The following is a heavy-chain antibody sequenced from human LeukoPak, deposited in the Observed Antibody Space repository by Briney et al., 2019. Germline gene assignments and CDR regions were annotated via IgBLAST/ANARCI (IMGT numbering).Heavy chain of an antibody. J-gene: IGHJ5*02. V-gene: IGHV3-30-3*01. CDR2: ISYDGSNK. D-gene: IGHD3-22*01. CDR1: GFTSSSYA. Sequence: GGSLRLSCAASGFTSSSYAMHWVRQAPGKGLEWVAVISYDGSNKYYADSVKGRFTISRDNSKNTLYLQMNSLRAEDTAVYYCARDSYDSSGYYLGWFDPWGQGTLVTVSS. CDR3: ARDSYDSSGYYLGWFDP.